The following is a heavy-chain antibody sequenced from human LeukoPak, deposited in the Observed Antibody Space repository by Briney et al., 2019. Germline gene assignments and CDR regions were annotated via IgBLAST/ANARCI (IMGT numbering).Heavy chain of an antibody. CDR3: AKDRGLSTIKSYYFDY. CDR2: ISGSGAT. CDR1: GFTFDDYA. J-gene: IGHJ4*02. Sequence: GRSLRLSCAASGFTFDDYAMHWVRQAPGKGLEWVSGISGSGATDYADSVKGRFTISRDNSKNTLYLQMNSLRAEDTAVYYCAKDRGLSTIKSYYFDYWGQGTLVTVSS. V-gene: IGHV3-23*01. D-gene: IGHD5/OR15-5a*01.